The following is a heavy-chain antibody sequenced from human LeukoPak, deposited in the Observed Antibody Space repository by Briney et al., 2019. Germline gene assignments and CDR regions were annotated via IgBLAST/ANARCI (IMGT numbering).Heavy chain of an antibody. CDR3: ARVSGSYYNVNDY. D-gene: IGHD3-10*01. V-gene: IGHV3-33*08. CDR1: GFTVSKYD. CDR2: IWYDGSNK. J-gene: IGHJ4*02. Sequence: GGSLRLSCAASGFTVSKYDMHWVRQAPGKGLEWVAVIWYDGSNKYYADSVKGRFTISRDNSKNTLYLQMNSLRAEDTAVYYCARVSGSYYNVNDYWGQGTLVTVSS.